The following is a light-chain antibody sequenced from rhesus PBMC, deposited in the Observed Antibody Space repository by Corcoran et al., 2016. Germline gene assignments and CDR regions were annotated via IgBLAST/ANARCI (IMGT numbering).Light chain of an antibody. V-gene: IGKV2-90*01. CDR3: MQTVVLPFT. Sequence: DIVMTQTPLSLAVTPGEPASLSCTSSQTLLDRDGYTCLDGYLQKPGPSPRLLFYEVSNRVFVVPARLGGSGSRTNFTLKISRVEAEDVGLYYGMQTVVLPFTFGPGTKLDIK. J-gene: IGKJ3*01. CDR2: EVS. CDR1: QTLLDRDGYTC.